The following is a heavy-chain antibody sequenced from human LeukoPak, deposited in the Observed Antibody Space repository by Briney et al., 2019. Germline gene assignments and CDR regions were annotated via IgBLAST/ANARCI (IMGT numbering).Heavy chain of an antibody. CDR2: ISWNSASI. CDR3: AKPSIPVVVVPAAGFDY. V-gene: IGHV3-9*01. CDR1: GFTFDDYA. Sequence: GGSLRLSCAASGFTFDDYAMHWVRQAPGKGLEWVSGISWNSASIGYADSVKGRFTISRDNAKNSLYLQMNSLRAEDTALYYCAKPSIPVVVVPAAGFDYWGQGTLVTVSS. D-gene: IGHD2-2*01. J-gene: IGHJ4*02.